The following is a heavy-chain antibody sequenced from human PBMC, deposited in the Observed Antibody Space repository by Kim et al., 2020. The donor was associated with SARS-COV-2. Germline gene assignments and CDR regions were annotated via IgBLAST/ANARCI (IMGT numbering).Heavy chain of an antibody. CDR1: GFTFSDYY. D-gene: IGHD5-18*01. J-gene: IGHJ4*02. CDR3: ARDHTTSTDGYNYGYRY. Sequence: GGSLRLSCAASGFTFSDYYMSWIRQAPGKGLEWVSYITSSSSYTNYADSVKGRFTISRDNAKNSLYLQMNSLRAEDTAVYYCARDHTTSTDGYNYGYRYLGQGTLVTVSS. V-gene: IGHV3-11*05. CDR2: ITSSSSYT.